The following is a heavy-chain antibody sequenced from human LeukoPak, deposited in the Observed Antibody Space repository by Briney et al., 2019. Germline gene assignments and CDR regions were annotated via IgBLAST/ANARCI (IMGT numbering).Heavy chain of an antibody. V-gene: IGHV4-38-2*02. D-gene: IGHD3-10*02. CDR3: ATLLSSSYYFDY. J-gene: IGHJ4*02. Sequence: SETLSLTCIVSGYSISSGYYWGWIRQPPGKGLEWIGNICHSGITYYNLYNPSLKSRVIISVDTSKNHFSLKLSSVTAADTAVYFCATLLSSSYYFDYWGQGTLVTVSS. CDR1: GYSISSGYY. CDR2: ICHSGIT.